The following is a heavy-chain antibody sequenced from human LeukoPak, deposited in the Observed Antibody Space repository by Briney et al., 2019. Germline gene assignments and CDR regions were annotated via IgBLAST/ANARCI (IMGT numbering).Heavy chain of an antibody. D-gene: IGHD3-22*01. J-gene: IGHJ6*02. V-gene: IGHV3-11*01. Sequence: GGSLRLSCAASGFTFSDYYMSWIRQAPGKGLEWVSYISSSSSTIYYADSVKGRFTISRDNAKNSLYLQMNSLRAEDTAVYYCARAVDDSSGYFGGYSYGMDVWGQGTTVTVSS. CDR2: ISSSSSTI. CDR3: ARAVDDSSGYFGGYSYGMDV. CDR1: GFTFSDYY.